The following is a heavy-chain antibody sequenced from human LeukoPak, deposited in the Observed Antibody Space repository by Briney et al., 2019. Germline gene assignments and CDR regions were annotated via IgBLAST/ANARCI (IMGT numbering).Heavy chain of an antibody. CDR2: IDTNTGNP. CDR1: GYTFTRYA. Sequence: ASVKVSCKASGYTFTRYAMYWVRQAPGQGLEWMGWIDTNTGNPTYAQGFTGRFVFSLDTSVSTAYLQISSLKAEDTAMYYCTRGSGPMTNDYWGQGTLVTVSS. D-gene: IGHD4-11*01. J-gene: IGHJ4*02. CDR3: TRGSGPMTNDY. V-gene: IGHV7-4-1*02.